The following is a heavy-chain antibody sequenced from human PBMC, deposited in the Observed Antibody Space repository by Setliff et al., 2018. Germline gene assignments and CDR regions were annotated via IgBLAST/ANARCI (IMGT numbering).Heavy chain of an antibody. J-gene: IGHJ4*02. CDR3: AHRGGYGADSLYYFDV. CDR2: IYWDDVK. D-gene: IGHD3-10*01. CDR1: GFSLTTSGMR. V-gene: IGHV2-5*08. Sequence: VSGPTLVNPTQTLTLTCTFSGFSLTTSGMRVSWIRQPPGKALEWLALIYWDDVKRYSPFLKNRLTITQDTSKNQVVLTLTNMDPVDTATYYCAHRGGYGADSLYYFDVWGQGTLVTVS.